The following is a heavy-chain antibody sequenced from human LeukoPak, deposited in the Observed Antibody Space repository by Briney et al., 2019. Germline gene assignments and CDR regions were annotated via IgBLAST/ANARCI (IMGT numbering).Heavy chain of an antibody. D-gene: IGHD3-9*01. CDR3: ARGRGEYYDILTGYPEGYYFDY. CDR2: IYYSGST. Sequence: SETLSLTCTVSGCSISSYYWSWIRQPPGKGLQCVVYIYYSGSTNYNPSLKSRVTISVDTSKNQFSLKLSSVTAADTAVYYCARGRGEYYDILTGYPEGYYFDYWGQGTLVTVSS. J-gene: IGHJ4*02. V-gene: IGHV4-59*01. CDR1: GCSISSYY.